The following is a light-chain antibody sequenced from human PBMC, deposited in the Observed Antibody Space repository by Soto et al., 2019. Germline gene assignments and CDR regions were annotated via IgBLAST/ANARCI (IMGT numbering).Light chain of an antibody. J-gene: IGLJ2*01. CDR2: DVS. Sequence: QSALTQPASVSGSPGQSISISCTGSSSDVGGYNYVSWYQHHPGKAPKLMIYDVSNRPSGVSNRFSGSRSGNTASLTISGLQAYDEADYYCISYTSSSTVVFGGGTKLTVL. CDR3: ISYTSSSTVV. V-gene: IGLV2-14*03. CDR1: SSDVGGYNY.